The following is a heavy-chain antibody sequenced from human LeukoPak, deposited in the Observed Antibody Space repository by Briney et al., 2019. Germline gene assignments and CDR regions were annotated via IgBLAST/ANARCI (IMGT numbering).Heavy chain of an antibody. J-gene: IGHJ4*02. Sequence: HTGGSLRLSGAASEFTFSNYSMAWVHQAPGKGPEWVANINLDGSQKYYVDSVKGRFTISRDNAENSLYLQMNSLRAEDTALYYCARKRPNYFDYWGQGTLVTVSS. CDR2: INLDGSQK. CDR3: ARKRPNYFDY. CDR1: EFTFSNYS. V-gene: IGHV3-7*01.